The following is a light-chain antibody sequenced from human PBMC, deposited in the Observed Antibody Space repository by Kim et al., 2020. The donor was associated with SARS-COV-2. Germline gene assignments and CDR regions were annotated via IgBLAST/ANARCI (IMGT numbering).Light chain of an antibody. CDR1: QSVSRFY. CDR3: QQYGSSST. J-gene: IGKJ1*01. V-gene: IGKV3-20*01. Sequence: CPGERATLSCRASQSVSRFYLAWYPQKPGQAPRLLIFGGSSRATGIPDRFSGSGSGTDFTLTIRRLEPEDFAVYYCQQYGSSSTFGQGTKVDIK. CDR2: GGS.